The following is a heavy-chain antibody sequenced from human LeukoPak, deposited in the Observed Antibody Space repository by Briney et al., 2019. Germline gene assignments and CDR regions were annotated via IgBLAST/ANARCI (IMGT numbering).Heavy chain of an antibody. CDR2: IKQDGNEK. CDR1: GFTFSNYW. V-gene: IGHV3-7*01. D-gene: IGHD6-19*01. CDR3: ARGKWLGLILFDY. J-gene: IGHJ4*02. Sequence: GGSLRLSCAASGFTFSNYWMNWVRQAPGKGLEWVANIKQDGNEKYYVDSVKGRFTISRDNAKNSLYLQMNSLRAEDTAVYYCARGKWLGLILFDYWGQGTLVTVSS.